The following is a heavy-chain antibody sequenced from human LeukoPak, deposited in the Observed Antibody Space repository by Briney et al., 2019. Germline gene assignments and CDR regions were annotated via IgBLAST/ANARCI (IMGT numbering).Heavy chain of an antibody. J-gene: IGHJ6*03. CDR2: INPNSGGT. CDR1: GYTFTGYY. D-gene: IGHD3-9*01. CDR3: ASVLRYFDWTWQYYYMDV. Sequence: GASVKVSCKASGYTFTGYYMHWVRQAPGQGLEWMGWINPNSGGTNYAQKFQGRVTMTRDTSISTAYMELSRLRSDDTAVYYCASVLRYFDWTWQYYYMDVWGKGTTVTVSS. V-gene: IGHV1-2*02.